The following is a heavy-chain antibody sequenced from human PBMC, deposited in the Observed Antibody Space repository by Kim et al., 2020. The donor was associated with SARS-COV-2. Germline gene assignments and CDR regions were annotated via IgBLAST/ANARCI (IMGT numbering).Heavy chain of an antibody. D-gene: IGHD6-19*01. CDR2: ISYDGSDK. V-gene: IGHV3-30*18. J-gene: IGHJ6*01. Sequence: GGSLRLSCAASGITFSSYGMHWVRQAPGKGLEWVAVISYDGSDKNYVDSVKGRFTISRDNSKNTLYLQMNSLRAEDTAVYYCAKDKKMGDGSGWYYCHYG. CDR3: AKDKKMGDGSGWYYCHYG. CDR1: GITFSSYG.